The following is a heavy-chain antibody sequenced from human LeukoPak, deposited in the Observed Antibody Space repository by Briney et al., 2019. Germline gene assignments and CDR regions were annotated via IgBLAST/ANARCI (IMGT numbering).Heavy chain of an antibody. Sequence: PGGDLSLSCAASGFTFSSCAMSWVRRAPGKGLEWVSAISGSGGSTYYADSVKGRFTISRDNSKNTLYLQMNSLRAEDTAVYYCAKDRYAFDIWGQGTMVTVSS. CDR1: GFTFSSCA. V-gene: IGHV3-23*01. J-gene: IGHJ3*02. CDR3: AKDRYAFDI. CDR2: ISGSGGST.